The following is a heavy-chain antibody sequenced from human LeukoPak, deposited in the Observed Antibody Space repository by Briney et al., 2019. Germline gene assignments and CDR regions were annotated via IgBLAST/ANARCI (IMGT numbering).Heavy chain of an antibody. J-gene: IGHJ1*01. D-gene: IGHD2-2*01. CDR3: ATYSSSNGREFQY. Sequence: GSLRLSCEGSGFTFSNYWMSWVRQAPGKGLEWVANIQQHGSETYYGDSVKGRFTISRDNAKNSLYLQMNSLRAEDTAVYYCATYSSSNGREFQYWGQGTLVTVSS. V-gene: IGHV3-7*01. CDR1: GFTFSNYW. CDR2: IQQHGSET.